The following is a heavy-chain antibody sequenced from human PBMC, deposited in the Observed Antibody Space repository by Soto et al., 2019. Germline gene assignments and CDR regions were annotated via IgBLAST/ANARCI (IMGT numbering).Heavy chain of an antibody. D-gene: IGHD5-12*01. Sequence: GGSLRLSCAASGFTFSKYSMSWVRQAPGKGLEWVSGISESGGTTYFADSVKGRFTISRDNSKNTLYLQMSSLRAEDTAVYYCAKDYATIVSAFYIWGQGTMVTVSS. CDR3: AKDYATIVSAFYI. J-gene: IGHJ3*02. V-gene: IGHV3-23*01. CDR1: GFTFSKYS. CDR2: ISESGGTT.